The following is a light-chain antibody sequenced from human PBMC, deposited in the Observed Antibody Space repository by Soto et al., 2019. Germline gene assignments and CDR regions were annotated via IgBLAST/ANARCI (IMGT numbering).Light chain of an antibody. V-gene: IGLV1-44*01. Sequence: QSVLTQPPSASGTPGQRVTISCSGSSSNIGSNPVSWYQQFPGTSPKLLIHNNNQRPSGVPDRFSGSKSGTSASLAISGLQSDDEADYYCAAWDDSLDGFWVFGGGTKLTVL. J-gene: IGLJ3*02. CDR2: NNN. CDR3: AAWDDSLDGFWV. CDR1: SSNIGSNP.